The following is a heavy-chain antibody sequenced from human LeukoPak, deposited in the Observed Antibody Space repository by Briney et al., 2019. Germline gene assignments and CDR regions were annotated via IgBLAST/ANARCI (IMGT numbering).Heavy chain of an antibody. CDR2: INHSGST. CDR3: AVGYCSGGSCPQHFDY. Sequence: SETLSLTCAVYGGSFSGYYWSWIRQPPGKGLEWIGEINHSGSTNYNPSLKSRVTISVDTSKNQFSLKLSSVTAVDTAVYYCAVGYCSGGSCPQHFDYWGQGTLVTVSS. V-gene: IGHV4-34*01. D-gene: IGHD2-15*01. J-gene: IGHJ4*02. CDR1: GGSFSGYY.